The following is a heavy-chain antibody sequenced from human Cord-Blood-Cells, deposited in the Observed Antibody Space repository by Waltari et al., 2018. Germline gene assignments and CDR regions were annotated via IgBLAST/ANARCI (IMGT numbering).Heavy chain of an antibody. V-gene: IGHV1-24*01. CDR2: FDPEGGET. D-gene: IGHD6-13*01. CDR3: ATIPAGTGDYYYGMDV. Sequence: QVQLVQSGAEVKKPGASVKVSCKVSGYTLTELSMHWVRQAPGKGLEWMGGFDPEGGETIYAQKFQGRVTMTEDTSTDTAYMELSRLRSEDTAVYYCATIPAGTGDYYYGMDVWGQGTTVTVSS. J-gene: IGHJ6*02. CDR1: GYTLTELS.